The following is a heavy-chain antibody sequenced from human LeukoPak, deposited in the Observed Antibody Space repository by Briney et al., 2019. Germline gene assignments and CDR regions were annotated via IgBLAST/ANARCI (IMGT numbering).Heavy chain of an antibody. CDR2: IYYSGST. CDR3: ASTTAPSLGYYYMDV. CDR1: GGSISSYY. Sequence: SETLSLTCTVSGGSISSYYWSWIRQPPGKGLEWIGYIYYSGSTNYNPSLKSRVTISVDTSKNQFSLKLSSVTAADTAVYYCASTTAPSLGYYYMDVWGKGTTVTVSS. J-gene: IGHJ6*03. D-gene: IGHD7-27*01. V-gene: IGHV4-59*08.